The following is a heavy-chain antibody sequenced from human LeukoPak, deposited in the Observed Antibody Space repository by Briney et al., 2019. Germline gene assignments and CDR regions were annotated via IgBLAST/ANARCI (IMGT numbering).Heavy chain of an antibody. Sequence: GGSLRLSCAASGFTFSTYAIHWVRQAPGKGLEWVSYISSSGSTIYYADSVKGRFTISRDNAKNSLYLQMNSLRAEDTVVYYCARDHSISWYSDYCGQGTLVTVSS. CDR3: ARDHSISWYSDY. CDR2: ISSSGSTI. V-gene: IGHV3-48*01. CDR1: GFTFSTYA. J-gene: IGHJ4*02. D-gene: IGHD6-13*01.